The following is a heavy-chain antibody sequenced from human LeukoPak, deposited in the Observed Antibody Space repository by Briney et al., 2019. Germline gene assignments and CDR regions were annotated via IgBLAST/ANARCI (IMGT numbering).Heavy chain of an antibody. D-gene: IGHD3-3*01. Sequence: ASVKVSCKASGYTFTGYSMHWVRQAPGQGLEWMGWINPNNGGTNYAQKFQGRVTMTRDTSISTAYMELSSLRSDDTAVYYCARDHTSNYNFWSDYTFYDYWGQGTLVTVSS. V-gene: IGHV1-2*02. CDR3: ARDHTSNYNFWSDYTFYDY. CDR1: GYTFTGYS. CDR2: INPNNGGT. J-gene: IGHJ4*02.